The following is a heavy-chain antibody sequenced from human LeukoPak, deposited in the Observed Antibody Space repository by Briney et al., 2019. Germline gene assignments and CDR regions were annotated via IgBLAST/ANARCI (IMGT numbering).Heavy chain of an antibody. Sequence: ASVKVSCRASGGTFSSYAISWVRQTPGQGLEWMGGIIPIFGTANYAQKFQGRVTITADESTSTAYMELSSLRSEDTAVYYCARDLGPYCSSTSCYKDAFDIWGQGTMVTVSS. J-gene: IGHJ3*02. V-gene: IGHV1-69*13. CDR1: GGTFSSYA. D-gene: IGHD2-2*02. CDR2: IIPIFGTA. CDR3: ARDLGPYCSSTSCYKDAFDI.